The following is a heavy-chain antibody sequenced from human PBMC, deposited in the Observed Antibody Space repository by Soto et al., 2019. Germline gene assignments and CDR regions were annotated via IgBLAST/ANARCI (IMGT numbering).Heavy chain of an antibody. D-gene: IGHD3-22*01. Sequence: WGSLGLSCEPASFTVSNNYMNWAGQAPGKGLEWVSIIYSGGSIFYADSVKGRFTISRDNSRNTLYLQMDSLRAEDTAVYYCARGLNDRNDAFDIWGPGTMVTVSS. CDR1: SFTVSNNY. V-gene: IGHV3-53*01. J-gene: IGHJ3*02. CDR3: ARGLNDRNDAFDI. CDR2: IYSGGSI.